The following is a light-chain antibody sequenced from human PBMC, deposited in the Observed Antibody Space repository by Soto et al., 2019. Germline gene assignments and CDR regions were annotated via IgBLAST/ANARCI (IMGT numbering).Light chain of an antibody. J-gene: IGKJ1*01. Sequence: DIQMTQSPSTLSASVGDRVTITCRASQSISSWLAWYQQKPGKAPKLLIYDASSLESGVPSRFSGSGSGTEFTLTISSLQPDDFATYYCQQYNSPGTFCQGTKVEIK. CDR2: DAS. CDR1: QSISSW. CDR3: QQYNSPGT. V-gene: IGKV1-5*01.